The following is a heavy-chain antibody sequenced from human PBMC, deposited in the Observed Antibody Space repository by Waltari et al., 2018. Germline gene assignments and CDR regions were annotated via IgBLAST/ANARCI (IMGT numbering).Heavy chain of an antibody. D-gene: IGHD4-17*01. Sequence: QVQLQESGPGLVKPSETLSLPCTVSGYSISTGYYWGCIRQPPGKGLGWIGSIYHSGSTYYNPSLKSRVTISVDTSKNQFSLKLSSVTAADTAVYYCAREDYGDYMFDPWGQGTLVTVSS. CDR1: GYSISTGYY. CDR3: AREDYGDYMFDP. CDR2: IYHSGST. J-gene: IGHJ5*02. V-gene: IGHV4-38-2*02.